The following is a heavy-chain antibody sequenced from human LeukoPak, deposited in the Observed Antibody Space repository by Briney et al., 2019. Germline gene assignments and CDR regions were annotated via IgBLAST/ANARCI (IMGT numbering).Heavy chain of an antibody. Sequence: IPSETLSLTCAVYGGSFSGYYWSWIRQPPGKGLEWIGEIDHSGSTNYNPSLKSRVTISVDTSKNQSSLKLSSVTAEDTAVYYCARALGATPSNWFDPWGQGTLVTVSS. CDR3: ARALGATPSNWFDP. V-gene: IGHV4-34*01. J-gene: IGHJ5*02. CDR2: IDHSGST. D-gene: IGHD5-12*01. CDR1: GGSFSGYY.